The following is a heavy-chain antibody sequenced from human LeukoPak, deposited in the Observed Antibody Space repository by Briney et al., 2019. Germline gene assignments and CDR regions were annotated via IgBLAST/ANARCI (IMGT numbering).Heavy chain of an antibody. CDR3: AADTGCSSTSCYTWTLHTGGLPVFYYYGMDV. Sequence: PGGSLRLSCAASGFTFSSYAMSWVRQAPGKGLEWVSAISGSGGSTYYADSVKGRFTISRDNSKNTLYLQMNSLRAEDTAVYYCAADTGCSSTSCYTWTLHTGGLPVFYYYGMDVWGQGTTVTVSS. D-gene: IGHD2-2*02. V-gene: IGHV3-23*01. CDR2: ISGSGGST. J-gene: IGHJ6*02. CDR1: GFTFSSYA.